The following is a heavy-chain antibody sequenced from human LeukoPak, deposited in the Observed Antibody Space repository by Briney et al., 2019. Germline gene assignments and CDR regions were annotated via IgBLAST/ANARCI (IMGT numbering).Heavy chain of an antibody. CDR1: GFTFDDYA. V-gene: IGHV3-43*02. CDR3: AKDISRYSYGFFDY. Sequence: GGSLRLSCAASGFTFDDYAMHWVRQAPGKGLEWVSLISGDGCSTYYADSVKGRFTISRDNSKNSLYLQMNSLRTEDTALYYCAKDISRYSYGFFDYWGQGTLVTVSS. J-gene: IGHJ4*02. D-gene: IGHD5-18*01. CDR2: ISGDGCST.